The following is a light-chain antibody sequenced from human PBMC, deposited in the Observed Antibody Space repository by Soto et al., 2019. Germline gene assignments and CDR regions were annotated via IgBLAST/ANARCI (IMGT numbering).Light chain of an antibody. J-gene: IGKJ4*01. V-gene: IGKV1-39*01. Sequence: DIQMTQSPSSLSASVGDRVTITCRASQSISSYLNWYQQKPGKAPKLLIYAASSLQSGVPSRFSGSGSGTDFTHTISSLQPEDFAPHYCQQSYSTRALTFGGGTKVDIK. CDR2: AAS. CDR1: QSISSY. CDR3: QQSYSTRALT.